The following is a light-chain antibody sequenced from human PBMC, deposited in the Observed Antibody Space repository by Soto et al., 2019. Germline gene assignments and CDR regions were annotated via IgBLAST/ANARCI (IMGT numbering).Light chain of an antibody. CDR3: TSFTTTNIWV. Sequence: QSVLTQPASVSGSPGQSITISCTGTSSDIGVYNYVSWYQQHPGKAPKLVICEVSNRPSGVSSRFSGSKSGNTASLTISGLRADDEADYYCTSFTTTNIWVFGGGTKLTVL. CDR1: SSDIGVYNY. V-gene: IGLV2-14*01. CDR2: EVS. J-gene: IGLJ3*02.